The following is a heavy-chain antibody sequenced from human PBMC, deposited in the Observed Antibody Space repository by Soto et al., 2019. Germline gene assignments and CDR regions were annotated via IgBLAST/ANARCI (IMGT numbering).Heavy chain of an antibody. J-gene: IGHJ4*02. CDR3: AKRSGGFSEFDY. Sequence: AGSLRLSCAASCFSFRNFAMNWVRQPPGKGLEWVSSVDYSGTYTFYAASVKGRFTISRDNSKNMVYLELKSLRAEDTAVYYCAKRSGGFSEFDYWGQGTLVTVSS. CDR1: CFSFRNFA. D-gene: IGHD5-12*01. CDR2: VDYSGTYT. V-gene: IGHV3-23*01.